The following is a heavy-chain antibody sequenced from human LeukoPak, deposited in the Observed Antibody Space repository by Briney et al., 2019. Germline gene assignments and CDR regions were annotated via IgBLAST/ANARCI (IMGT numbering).Heavy chain of an antibody. V-gene: IGHV4-39*07. CDR3: ATTTRRLAPNVYCGGDCDPVGDAFDI. CDR2: IYYSGSS. D-gene: IGHD2-21*02. CDR1: GGSISMSNYY. Sequence: KPSETLSLTCTVSGGSISMSNYYWGWIRQSPGKGLEWIGFIYYSGSSFYNPSLKSRVTISVDTSKNQFSLKLSSVTAADTAVYYCATTTRRLAPNVYCGGDCDPVGDAFDIWGQGTMVTVSS. J-gene: IGHJ3*02.